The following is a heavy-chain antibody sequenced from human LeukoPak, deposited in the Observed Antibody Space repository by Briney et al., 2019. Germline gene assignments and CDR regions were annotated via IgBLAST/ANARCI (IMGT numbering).Heavy chain of an antibody. D-gene: IGHD3-3*01. Sequence: PGGSLRLSCAASGFTFSRHGMHWVRQAPGKGLEWVSIIGGRDDRTYYADSVEGRFTISRDNSKNILYLQMSSLRAEDTAVYYCAKDPNPFYDFWSGYKWGQGTLVTVSS. CDR1: GFTFSRHG. CDR3: AKDPNPFYDFWSGYK. CDR2: IGGRDDRT. J-gene: IGHJ4*02. V-gene: IGHV3-23*01.